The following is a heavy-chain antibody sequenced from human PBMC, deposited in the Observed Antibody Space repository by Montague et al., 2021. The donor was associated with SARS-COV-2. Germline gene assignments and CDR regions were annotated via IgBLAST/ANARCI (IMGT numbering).Heavy chain of an antibody. D-gene: IGHD3-10*01. CDR1: GGSVSSGDCS. Sequence: TLSLTCAVSGGSVSSGDCSSCWLRQSPEKGLWLIGYIYQSGSAYYXPPLKSRVTISIDTSNNQFSLNLRSVTAADTGLYYCATGTRMYGMDFWGQGTTVTVSS. CDR2: IYQSGSA. J-gene: IGHJ6*02. CDR3: ATGTRMYGMDF. V-gene: IGHV4-30-2*06.